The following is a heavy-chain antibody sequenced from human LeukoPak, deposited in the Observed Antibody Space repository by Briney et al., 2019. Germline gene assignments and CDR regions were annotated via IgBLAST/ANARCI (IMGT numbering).Heavy chain of an antibody. CDR3: TRSIAVAGTDDY. J-gene: IGHJ4*02. D-gene: IGHD6-19*01. Sequence: GRSLRLSCTASGFTFGDYAMSWFRQAPGKGLEWVGFIRSKAYGETTEYAASVKGRFTISRDDSKSIAYLQMNSLKTEDTAVYYCTRSIAVAGTDDYWGQGTLVTVSS. V-gene: IGHV3-49*03. CDR2: IRSKAYGETT. CDR1: GFTFGDYA.